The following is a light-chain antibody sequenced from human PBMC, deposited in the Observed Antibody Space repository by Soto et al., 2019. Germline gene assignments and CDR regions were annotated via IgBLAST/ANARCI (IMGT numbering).Light chain of an antibody. Sequence: QSALTQPPSASGSPGQSVTISCTGTSRDVGGYNYVSWYQHHPGKAPKLIIYEVYKRPSGVPDRFSGSKSGNTAALTVSGLQAEGEADYYCSSYVGTNSYVFGTGTKVTVL. J-gene: IGLJ1*01. CDR1: SRDVGGYNY. CDR3: SSYVGTNSYV. V-gene: IGLV2-8*01. CDR2: EVY.